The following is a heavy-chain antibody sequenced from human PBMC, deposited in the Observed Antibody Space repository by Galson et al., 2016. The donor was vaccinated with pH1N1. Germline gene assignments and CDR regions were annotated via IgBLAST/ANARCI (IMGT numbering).Heavy chain of an antibody. D-gene: IGHD2-21*01. J-gene: IGHJ4*02. Sequence: SLRLPCAASGFTFDDYAMHWVRQAPGKGLEWVSGISWNSGSIGYADSVKGRFTISRDNAKNSLYLQISNLRVEDTAVYYCAREPYFPPYFDNWGQGTLVTVSA. CDR1: GFTFDDYA. CDR2: ISWNSGSI. CDR3: AREPYFPPYFDN. V-gene: IGHV3-9*01.